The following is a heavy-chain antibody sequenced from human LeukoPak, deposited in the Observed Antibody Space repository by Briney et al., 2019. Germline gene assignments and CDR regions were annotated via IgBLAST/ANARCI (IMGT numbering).Heavy chain of an antibody. CDR2: IYYSEST. D-gene: IGHD4-17*01. J-gene: IGHJ3*02. Sequence: SETLSLTCAVYGGSFSGYYWSWLRQPPGKGLEWIGSIYYSESTYYNPSLKSRVTISVNTSKNQFSLKLSSVNAADTAVYYCASYGDYAATFDIWGQGTMVTASS. CDR1: GGSFSGYY. CDR3: ASYGDYAATFDI. V-gene: IGHV4-34*01.